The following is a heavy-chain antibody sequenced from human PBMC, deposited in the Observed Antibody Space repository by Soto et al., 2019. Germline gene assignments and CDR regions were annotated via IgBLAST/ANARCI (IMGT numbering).Heavy chain of an antibody. CDR3: GKGGWLDD. D-gene: IGHD6-19*01. V-gene: IGHV3-23*01. J-gene: IGHJ4*02. CDR2: FSGSSSDT. CDR1: GFSFSTYA. Sequence: EVQLWESGGGLVQTGGSLRLSCVASGFSFSTYAMSWVRQAPGKGLEWVSVFSGSSSDTYYADSVTGRFTVSRDNSQNILYLQMNSLRAEDTAGCYCGKGGWLDDWGQGTLVTVSS.